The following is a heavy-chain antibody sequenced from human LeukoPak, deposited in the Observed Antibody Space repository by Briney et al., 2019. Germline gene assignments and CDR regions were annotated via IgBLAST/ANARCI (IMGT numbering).Heavy chain of an antibody. Sequence: SETLSLTCTVSGGSLSSYYWSWIRQPPGKGLEWFGYTHYSGSTSYNPSLKSRVTISVDTSKNQFSLKLTSVTAADTAVYYCARGYSGSYGRFDYWGQGTLVTVSS. J-gene: IGHJ4*02. CDR1: GGSLSSYY. CDR2: THYSGST. D-gene: IGHD1-26*01. CDR3: ARGYSGSYGRFDY. V-gene: IGHV4-59*01.